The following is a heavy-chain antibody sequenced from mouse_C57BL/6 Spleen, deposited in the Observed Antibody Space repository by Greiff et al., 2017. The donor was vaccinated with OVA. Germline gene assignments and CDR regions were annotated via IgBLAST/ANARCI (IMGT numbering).Heavy chain of an antibody. CDR1: GYTFTSYW. CDR2: IDPSDSET. J-gene: IGHJ4*01. D-gene: IGHD2-3*01. CDR3: ARDFDGYFAMDY. V-gene: IGHV1-52*01. Sequence: VQLQQSGAELVRPGSSVKLSCKASGYTFTSYWMHWVKQRPIQGLEWIGNIDPSDSETHYNQKFKDKATLTVDKSSSTAYMQLSSLTSEDSAVYYCARDFDGYFAMDYWGQGTSVTVSS.